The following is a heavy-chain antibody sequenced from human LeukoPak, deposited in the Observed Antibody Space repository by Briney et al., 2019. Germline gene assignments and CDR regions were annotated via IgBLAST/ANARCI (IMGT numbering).Heavy chain of an antibody. CDR1: GGTFSSYA. CDR2: IIPIFGTA. D-gene: IGHD6-13*01. V-gene: IGHV1-69*01. Sequence: GASVKVSCKASGGTFSSYAISWVRQAPGQGLEWMGGIIPIFGTANYAQKFQGRVTITADESTSTAYMELSRLRSEDTAVYYCARGGYSSSLGWFDSCGQGTLVTVSS. CDR3: ARGGYSSSLGWFDS. J-gene: IGHJ5*01.